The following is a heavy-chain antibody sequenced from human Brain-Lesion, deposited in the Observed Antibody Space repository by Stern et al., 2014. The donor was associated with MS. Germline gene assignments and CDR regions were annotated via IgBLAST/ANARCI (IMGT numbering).Heavy chain of an antibody. CDR3: ARVYNTIYGIVTQRGSGMDV. CDR2: IKEDGTEK. V-gene: IGHV3-7*01. CDR1: GFTFGNYW. Sequence: VQLVESGGGLVQPGGSLTISCTAAGFTFGNYWMTWVRQAPGKGLEWVANIKEDGTEKNYVDSVKGRFTISRDNARNSLYLQMNSLRVEDTDLYYCARVYNTIYGIVTQRGSGMDVWGQGTTVIVSS. J-gene: IGHJ6*02. D-gene: IGHD3-3*01.